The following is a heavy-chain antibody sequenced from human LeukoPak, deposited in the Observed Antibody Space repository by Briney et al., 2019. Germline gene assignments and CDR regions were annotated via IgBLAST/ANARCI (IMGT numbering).Heavy chain of an antibody. J-gene: IGHJ6*02. Sequence: ASVKVSCKASGYTFTSCDINWVRQATGQGLEWMGWMNPNSGNTGYAQKFQGRVTMTRNTSISTAYMELSSLRSEDTAVYYCARVGAADPYYYYYGMDVWGQGTTVTVSS. CDR3: ARVGAADPYYYYYGMDV. D-gene: IGHD2-15*01. CDR2: MNPNSGNT. CDR1: GYTFTSCD. V-gene: IGHV1-8*01.